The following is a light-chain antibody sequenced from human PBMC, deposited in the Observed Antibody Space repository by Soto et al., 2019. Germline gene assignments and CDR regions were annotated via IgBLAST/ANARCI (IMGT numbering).Light chain of an antibody. CDR1: SSDVGGYNY. Sequence: QSALTQPASVSGSPGQSITISCTGTSSDVGGYNYVSWYQQHPGKVPKLMIYDVSNRPSGVSNRFSGSKSGNTASLTISGLQEEDEADYYCSSYTSSSPLYVFGTGTKLTVL. J-gene: IGLJ1*01. CDR2: DVS. CDR3: SSYTSSSPLYV. V-gene: IGLV2-14*01.